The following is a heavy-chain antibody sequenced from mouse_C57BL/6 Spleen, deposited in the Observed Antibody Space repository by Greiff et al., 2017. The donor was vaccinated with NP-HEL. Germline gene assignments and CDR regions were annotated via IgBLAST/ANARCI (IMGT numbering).Heavy chain of an antibody. V-gene: IGHV1-80*01. CDR2: IYPGDGDT. Sequence: QVQLQQSGAELVKPGASVKISCKASGYAFSSYWMNWVKQRPGKGLEWIGQIYPGDGDTNYNGKFKGKATLTADKSSSTAYMQLSSLTSEDSAVYFCARSRGYDYDGNYAMDYWGQGTSVTVSS. J-gene: IGHJ4*01. CDR3: ARSRGYDYDGNYAMDY. CDR1: GYAFSSYW. D-gene: IGHD2-4*01.